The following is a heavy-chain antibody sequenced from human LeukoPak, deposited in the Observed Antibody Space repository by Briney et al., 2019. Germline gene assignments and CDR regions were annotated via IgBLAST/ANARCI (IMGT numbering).Heavy chain of an antibody. CDR2: IDPSDSYT. CDR1: GYSFTSYW. J-gene: IGHJ5*02. V-gene: IGHV5-10-1*01. Sequence: GESLKISCKGSGYSFTSYWISWVRQMPGKGLEWMGRIDPSDSYTNSSPSFQGHVTISADKSVSTAYLQRSSLKASDTAMYYCARRIAAAGTSWDWFDPWGQGTLVTVSS. CDR3: ARRIAAAGTSWDWFDP. D-gene: IGHD6-13*01.